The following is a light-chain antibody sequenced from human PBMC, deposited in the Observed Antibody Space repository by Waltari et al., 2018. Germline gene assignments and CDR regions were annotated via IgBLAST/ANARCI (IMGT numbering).Light chain of an antibody. Sequence: DIQMTQSPSSLSASVGDRVTITCQASQGITNYLNWFQQKPGEAPEVLIYDASSLRSGGPSRFSGSGSGTEFTLTISSLQPGDFATYYCQQYHGDSPTFGQGTRVEIK. CDR1: QGITNY. V-gene: IGKV1-16*01. J-gene: IGKJ1*01. CDR3: QQYHGDSPT. CDR2: DAS.